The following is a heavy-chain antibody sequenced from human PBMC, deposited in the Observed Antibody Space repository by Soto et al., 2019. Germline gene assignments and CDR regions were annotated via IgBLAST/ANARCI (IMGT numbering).Heavy chain of an antibody. CDR1: GGSFSGYY. CDR3: ARGRIQLWYPFDY. CDR2: IYYSGST. J-gene: IGHJ4*02. Sequence: SETLSLTCAVYGGSFSGYYWNWIRQPPGKGPEWIGYIYYSGSTNYNPSLKSRVTISVDTSKNQFSLKLSSVTAADTAVYYGARGRIQLWYPFDYWGQGTLDTVSS. D-gene: IGHD5-18*01. V-gene: IGHV4-59*01.